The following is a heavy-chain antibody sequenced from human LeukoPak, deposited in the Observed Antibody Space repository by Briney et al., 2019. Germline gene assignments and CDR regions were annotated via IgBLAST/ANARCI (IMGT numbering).Heavy chain of an antibody. J-gene: IGHJ4*02. CDR2: ISYDGSNK. Sequence: GGSLRLSCAASGFTFSTYGMHWVRRAPGKGPEWVAVISYDGSNKYYAESVKGRFTISRDNSKNTLYLQMNSLRAEDTAVYYCAKDEGHCSGGSCYRQDYWGQGTLVTVSS. CDR3: AKDEGHCSGGSCYRQDY. CDR1: GFTFSTYG. D-gene: IGHD2-15*01. V-gene: IGHV3-30*18.